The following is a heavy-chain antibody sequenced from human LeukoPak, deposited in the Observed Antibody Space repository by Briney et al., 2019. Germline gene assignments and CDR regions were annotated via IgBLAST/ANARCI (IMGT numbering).Heavy chain of an antibody. Sequence: GGSLRLSCVVSGFTFGKYWMSWVRQAPGKGLEWVANIKLDGSEKNYVDSVKGRFTISRDNTKNSLYLQMNSLRAEDTAVFYCARDQYDTWSRRGNFDSWGQGTLVIVSS. CDR3: ARDQYDTWSRRGNFDS. CDR1: GFTFGKYW. CDR2: IKLDGSEK. D-gene: IGHD3-3*01. V-gene: IGHV3-7*03. J-gene: IGHJ4*02.